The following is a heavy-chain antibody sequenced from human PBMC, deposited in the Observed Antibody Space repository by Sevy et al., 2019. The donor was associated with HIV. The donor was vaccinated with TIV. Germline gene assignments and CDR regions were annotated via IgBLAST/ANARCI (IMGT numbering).Heavy chain of an antibody. V-gene: IGHV1-46*02. CDR2: VNPSGGST. CDR1: GYNVNNYY. Sequence: ASVKVSCKTSGYNVNNYYIHWVRQAPGQRLEWMGVVNPSGGSTFYAQKFQGRVTMTRDTSTTTVNMELSSLRSEDTAVYYCAKGDSSGYYYVRGVIDYWGQGTLVTVSS. CDR3: AKGDSSGYYYVRGVIDY. D-gene: IGHD3-22*01. J-gene: IGHJ4*02.